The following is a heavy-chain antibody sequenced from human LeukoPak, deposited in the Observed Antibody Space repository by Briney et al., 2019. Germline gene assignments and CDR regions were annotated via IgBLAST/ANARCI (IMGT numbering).Heavy chain of an antibody. J-gene: IGHJ5*02. D-gene: IGHD2-2*01. CDR1: GFTFSSYW. CDR2: ISSSGSTI. Sequence: GGSLRLSCAASGFTFSSYWMSWVRQAPGKGLEWVSYISSSGSTIYYADSVKGRFTISRDNAKNSLYLQMNSLRAEDTAVYCCARDGRYCSSTSCYENWFDPWGQGTLVTVSS. CDR3: ARDGRYCSSTSCYENWFDP. V-gene: IGHV3-48*04.